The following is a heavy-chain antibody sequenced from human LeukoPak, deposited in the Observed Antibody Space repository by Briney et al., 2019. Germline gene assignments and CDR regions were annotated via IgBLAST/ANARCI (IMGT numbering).Heavy chain of an antibody. D-gene: IGHD3-10*02. CDR1: GFTFDDYA. Sequence: GGSLRLSCAASGFTFDDYAMHWVRQAPGKGLEWVSGISWNSGSIGYADSVKGRFAISRGNAKNSLYLQMNSLRAEDTAVYYCAELGITMIGGVWGKGTTVTISS. CDR2: ISWNSGSI. J-gene: IGHJ6*04. V-gene: IGHV3-9*01. CDR3: AELGITMIGGV.